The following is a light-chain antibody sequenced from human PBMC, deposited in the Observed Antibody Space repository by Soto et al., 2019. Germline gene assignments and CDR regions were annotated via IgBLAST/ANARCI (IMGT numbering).Light chain of an antibody. V-gene: IGLV1-40*01. CDR1: SSNIGANYD. CDR2: GNN. J-gene: IGLJ1*01. Sequence: QSVLTQPPSVSGAPGQSNTISCTGSSSNIGANYDVHWYQQVPGTAPKLLIYGNNNRASGVPDRFSVSKSGTSASLAISGVQAEDEADYYCQSYDNSLTYVFGSGTKLTVL. CDR3: QSYDNSLTYV.